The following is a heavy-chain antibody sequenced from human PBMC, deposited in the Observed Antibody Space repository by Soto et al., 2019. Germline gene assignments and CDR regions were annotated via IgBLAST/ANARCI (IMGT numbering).Heavy chain of an antibody. CDR2: IHYSGST. V-gene: IGHV4-31*03. CDR1: GDSIGTGGYY. D-gene: IGHD3-22*01. CDR3: ATNHDDISGRTPLLFDS. Sequence: QVQLQESGPGLVKPSQTLSLTCTVSGDSIGTGGYYWDWIRQHPGKGPEWIGYIHYSGSTYYNPSRKSRLTISLDTSKNQFSLHLSSVTAADTAVYYCATNHDDISGRTPLLFDSWGQGTLVTVSS. J-gene: IGHJ4*02.